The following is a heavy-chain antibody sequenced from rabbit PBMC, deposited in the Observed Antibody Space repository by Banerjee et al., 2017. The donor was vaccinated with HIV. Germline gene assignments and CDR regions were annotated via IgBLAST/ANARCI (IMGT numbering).Heavy chain of an antibody. D-gene: IGHD6-1*01. CDR3: ARELADAAYAYTL. Sequence: QEPLKESGGGLVTPGGNLTLTCTASGFDFSTYGVSWVRQAPGKGLEWIGCIHTSSVSTWYASWAKGRFTISKTSSTTVTLQMTSLTAADTATYFCARELADAAYAYTLWGQGTLVTVS. CDR2: IHTSSVST. J-gene: IGHJ4*01. V-gene: IGHV1S45*01. CDR1: GFDFSTYG.